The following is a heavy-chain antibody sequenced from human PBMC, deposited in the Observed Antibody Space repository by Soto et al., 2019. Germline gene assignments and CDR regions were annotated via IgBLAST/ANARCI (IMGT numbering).Heavy chain of an antibody. J-gene: IGHJ4*02. D-gene: IGHD3-10*01. V-gene: IGHV4-31*03. CDR2: IYYSGST. CDR3: ARSSSRSSYFDY. Sequence: ASETLSLTCTVSGGSISSGGYYWSWIRQHPGKGLEWIGYIYYSGSTYYNPSLKSRVTISVDTSKNQFSLKLSSVTAADTAVYYCARSSSRSSYFDYWGQGTLVTVSS. CDR1: GGSISSGGYY.